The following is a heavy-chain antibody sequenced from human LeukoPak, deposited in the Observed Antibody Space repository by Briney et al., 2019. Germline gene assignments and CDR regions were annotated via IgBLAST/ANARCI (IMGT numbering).Heavy chain of an antibody. CDR3: ARDRGYCSSTSCYTWDY. Sequence: PGGSLRLSCAASGFTFSDYYMNWVRQAPGKGLEWVSSISSSSSYIYYADSVKGRFTISRDNAKNSLYLQMNSLRAEDTAVYYCARDRGYCSSTSCYTWDYWGQGTLVTVSS. CDR2: ISSSSSYI. V-gene: IGHV3-21*01. J-gene: IGHJ4*02. CDR1: GFTFSDYY. D-gene: IGHD2-2*02.